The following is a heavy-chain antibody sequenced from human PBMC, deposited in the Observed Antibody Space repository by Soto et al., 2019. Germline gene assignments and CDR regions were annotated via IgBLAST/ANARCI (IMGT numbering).Heavy chain of an antibody. Sequence: GESLKISCKASGYIIKNYWIGWARQMPGQGLEVMGIIFPDDSDTRYSPSVQGHVTISVDKSISTAYVQWSSLKASDSAIYYCFRGGVTSRTFDYWGQGTLVTVSS. CDR1: GYIIKNYW. D-gene: IGHD3-16*01. V-gene: IGHV5-51*01. CDR3: FRGGVTSRTFDY. CDR2: IFPDDSDT. J-gene: IGHJ4*02.